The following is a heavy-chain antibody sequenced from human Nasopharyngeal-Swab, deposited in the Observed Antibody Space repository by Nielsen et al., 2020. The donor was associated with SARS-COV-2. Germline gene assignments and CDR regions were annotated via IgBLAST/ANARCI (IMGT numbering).Heavy chain of an antibody. J-gene: IGHJ4*02. CDR1: GFTFNNYN. V-gene: IGHV3-21*01. CDR3: ARDNGVLPGALDS. Sequence: GGSLRLSCAASGFTFNNYNFNWVRQAPGKGLEWVSSISSSSSYIYYADSVKGRFTISRDNAKNSLYLQMNSLRAEDTAVYYCARDNGVLPGALDSWGQGTLVTVSS. CDR2: ISSSSSYI. D-gene: IGHD2-8*01.